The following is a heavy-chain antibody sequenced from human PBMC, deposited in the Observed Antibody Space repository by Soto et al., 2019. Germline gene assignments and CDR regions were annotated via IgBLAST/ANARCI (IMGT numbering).Heavy chain of an antibody. J-gene: IGHJ6*02. CDR3: AKEQYSYGSVYYGMDV. CDR1: GFSFSYYG. CDR2: ISYDGRKE. Sequence: QVQLVESGGGVVQPGRSLRLSCGASGFSFSYYGMHWVRQAPGKGLEWVALISYDGRKEYYADSVKGRFSVSRDDARNTLYLQMNSLRVEDTAVFYCAKEQYSYGSVYYGMDVWGQGTAVTVSS. D-gene: IGHD5-18*01. V-gene: IGHV3-30*18.